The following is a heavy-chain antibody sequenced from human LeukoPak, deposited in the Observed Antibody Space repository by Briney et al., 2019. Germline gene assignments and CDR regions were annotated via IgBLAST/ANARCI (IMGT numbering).Heavy chain of an antibody. CDR3: ARDTTVASGMQF. D-gene: IGHD6-19*01. CDR1: GGSISTYS. J-gene: IGHJ4*02. V-gene: IGHV4-4*07. CDR2: VVTTTT. Sequence: PWETLSLTCTVSGGSISTYSWTWVRQSPGKGLEWIGSVVTTTTNYSPALRSRVATSVHTSKNQFSLRLESVTTADTAVYYCARDTTVASGMQFWGQGALVTVSS.